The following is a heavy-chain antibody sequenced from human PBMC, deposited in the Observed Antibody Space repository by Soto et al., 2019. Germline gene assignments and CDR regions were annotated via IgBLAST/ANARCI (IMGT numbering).Heavy chain of an antibody. CDR2: IIPIFGTA. J-gene: IGHJ3*02. Sequence: ASVKVSCKASGGTFSSYAISWVRQAPGQGLEWMGGIIPIFGTANYAQKFQGRVTITADESTSTAYMELSSLRSEDTAVYYCARNPYYYDSSGTRRFAFDIWGQGTMVTVSS. D-gene: IGHD3-22*01. CDR1: GGTFSSYA. V-gene: IGHV1-69*13. CDR3: ARNPYYYDSSGTRRFAFDI.